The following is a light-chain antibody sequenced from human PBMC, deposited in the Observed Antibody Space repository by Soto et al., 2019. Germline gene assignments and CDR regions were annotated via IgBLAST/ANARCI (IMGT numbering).Light chain of an antibody. J-gene: IGKJ5*01. V-gene: IGKV3-15*01. Sequence: EIVLTQSPATLSLSPGERATLSCRASQSVSGDLAWYHHKPGQAPRLLIYDASTRALDTPARFAGSGSGTEFTLTISSLQSEDFAVCVCQQYNNWRITFGEGTRLEIK. CDR2: DAS. CDR3: QQYNNWRIT. CDR1: QSVSGD.